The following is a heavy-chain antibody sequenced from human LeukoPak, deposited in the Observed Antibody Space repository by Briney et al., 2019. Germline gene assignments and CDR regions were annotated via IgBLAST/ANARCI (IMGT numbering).Heavy chain of an antibody. CDR1: GFTFNIYA. CDR3: AKDHMSSPITYGYSFDS. J-gene: IGHJ4*02. Sequence: GGSLRLSCAASGFTFNIYAMNWVRQAPGKGLEWVAAISGSGVSTRGADSVKGRFTISRDNSKNTLYLQMNSLRAEDTAVYYCAKDHMSSPITYGYSFDSWGQGTLVTVSS. CDR2: ISGSGVST. D-gene: IGHD5-18*01. V-gene: IGHV3-23*01.